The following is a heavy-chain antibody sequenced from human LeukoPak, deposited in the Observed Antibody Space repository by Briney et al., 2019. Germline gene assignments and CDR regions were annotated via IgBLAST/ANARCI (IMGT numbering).Heavy chain of an antibody. CDR3: ARAYPSSGLGYYTYYGVDV. CDR2: IWNDGSNE. Sequence: GGSLRLSCAASGFTFKRFGMHWVRQALGKGLEGVALIWNDGSNEYYADCVKGRFAISRDKSKNTLYLQMNSLRAEDTAVYYCARAYPSSGLGYYTYYGVDVWGQGTTVTVSS. J-gene: IGHJ6*02. D-gene: IGHD6-25*01. CDR1: GFTFKRFG. V-gene: IGHV3-33*01.